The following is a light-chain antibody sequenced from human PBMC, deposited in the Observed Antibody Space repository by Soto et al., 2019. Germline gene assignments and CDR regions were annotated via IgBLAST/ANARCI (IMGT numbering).Light chain of an antibody. J-gene: IGLJ2*01. CDR2: VEGSGRY. CDR3: ETWDSNTRI. V-gene: IGLV4-60*03. Sequence: QAVVTQSSSASASLGSSVRLTCTLSSGHSSYIIAWHQQQPGKAPRYLMKVEGSGRYNKGSGVLDRFSGSSSGADRYLTISNLQSEDEADYYCETWDSNTRIFGGGTQLTVL. CDR1: SGHSSYI.